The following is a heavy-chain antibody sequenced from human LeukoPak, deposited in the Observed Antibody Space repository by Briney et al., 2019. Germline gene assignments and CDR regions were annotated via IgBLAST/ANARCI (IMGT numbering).Heavy chain of an antibody. Sequence: GGSLRLSCAASGFTFSSYSMNWIRQAPGRGLEWVSSISSSSSYIYYADSVKGRFTISRDNAKNSLYLQMNSLRAEDTAMYYCAREKTYYYDSSGPDYWGQGTLVTVSS. V-gene: IGHV3-21*01. CDR3: AREKTYYYDSSGPDY. CDR2: ISSSSSYI. D-gene: IGHD3-22*01. CDR1: GFTFSSYS. J-gene: IGHJ4*02.